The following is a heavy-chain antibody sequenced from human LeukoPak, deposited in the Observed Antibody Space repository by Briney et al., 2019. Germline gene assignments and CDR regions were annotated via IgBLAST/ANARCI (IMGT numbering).Heavy chain of an antibody. V-gene: IGHV4-59*01. CDR1: GGSIIYYY. CDR3: ARGGTYNDILSFDP. Sequence: SETLSLTCTVSGGSIIYYYWTWIRQSPGKGLEWIGQIYYTGRTYYNPSLERRVTISLDTSRIQFSLIMNSVTAADTAMYYCARGGTYNDILSFDPWGQGTLVSVSS. J-gene: IGHJ5*02. CDR2: IYYTGRT. D-gene: IGHD3-9*01.